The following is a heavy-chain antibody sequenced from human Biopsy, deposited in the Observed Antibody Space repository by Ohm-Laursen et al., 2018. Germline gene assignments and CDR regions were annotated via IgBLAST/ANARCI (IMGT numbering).Heavy chain of an antibody. CDR1: GESFNGCY. CDR3: ATTTMDTSGWFGNYFDS. D-gene: IGHD6-19*01. J-gene: IGHJ4*02. CDR2: IDYRGST. Sequence: SDTLSLTCAVYGESFNGCYWSWIRQPPGKGLEWIGYIDYRGSTKYNPSLRSRVTMSIDTSRNQFSLKLSSVTAADTAVYYCATTTMDTSGWFGNYFDSWGQGTLVTVSA. V-gene: IGHV4-34*11.